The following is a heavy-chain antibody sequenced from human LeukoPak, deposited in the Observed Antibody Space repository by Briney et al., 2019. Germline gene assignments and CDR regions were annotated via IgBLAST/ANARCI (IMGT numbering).Heavy chain of an antibody. CDR1: GGSISSGGYY. CDR3: ARVTGYDSSRAFDI. CDR2: IYYSGST. D-gene: IGHD3-22*01. Sequence: PSETLSLTCTVSGGSISSGGYYWSWIRQHPGKGLEWIGYIYYSGSTYYNPSLKSRVTISVDTSKNQFSLKLSSVTAADTAVYYCARVTGYDSSRAFDIWGQGTMVTVSS. J-gene: IGHJ3*02. V-gene: IGHV4-31*03.